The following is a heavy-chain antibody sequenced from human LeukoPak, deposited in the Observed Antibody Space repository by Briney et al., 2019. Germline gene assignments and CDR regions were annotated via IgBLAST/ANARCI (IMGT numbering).Heavy chain of an antibody. Sequence: ASVKVSCKASGYTFTGYYMHWVRQAPGQGLEWMGWINPNSGGTNYAQKFQGRVTMTRDTSIGTAYMELSRLRSDDTAVYYCARDGYDSSGHRYYFDYWGQGTLVTVSS. V-gene: IGHV1-2*02. CDR2: INPNSGGT. J-gene: IGHJ4*02. CDR3: ARDGYDSSGHRYYFDY. CDR1: GYTFTGYY. D-gene: IGHD3-22*01.